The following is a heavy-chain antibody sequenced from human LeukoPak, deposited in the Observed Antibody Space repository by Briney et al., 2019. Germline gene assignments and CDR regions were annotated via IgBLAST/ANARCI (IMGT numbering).Heavy chain of an antibody. CDR1: GYTFTGYY. CDR3: ARDPGSGYSFLYYFDY. J-gene: IGHJ4*02. D-gene: IGHD5-18*01. Sequence: ASVKASCKASGYTFTGYYMHWVRQAPGQGLEWMGWINPNSGGTNYAQKFQGRVTMTRDTSISTANMELSRLRFDDTAVYYCARDPGSGYSFLYYFDYWGQGTLVTVSS. V-gene: IGHV1-2*02. CDR2: INPNSGGT.